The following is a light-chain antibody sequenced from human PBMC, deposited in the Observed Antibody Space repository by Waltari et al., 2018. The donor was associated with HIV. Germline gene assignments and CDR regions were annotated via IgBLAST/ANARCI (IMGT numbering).Light chain of an antibody. CDR1: TNDVGAYDF. CDR2: DVT. J-gene: IGLJ2*01. V-gene: IGLV2-8*01. CDR3: TSYVDNFGVL. Sequence: HSALSPPPSASASPGQPVTIPCTGTTNDVGAYDFIPWYKQHPARAPKLHIYDVTKRPSGDPERLSGSKSVNTASLAESGLQAEDDEHYFCTSYVDNFGVLLGGGTKLAVL.